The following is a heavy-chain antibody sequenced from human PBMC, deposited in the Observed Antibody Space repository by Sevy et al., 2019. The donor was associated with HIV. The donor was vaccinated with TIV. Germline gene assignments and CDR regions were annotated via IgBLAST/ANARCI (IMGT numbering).Heavy chain of an antibody. CDR2: ISSSGSTI. D-gene: IGHD5-12*01. CDR3: ARGTVEMATIYDY. J-gene: IGHJ4*02. CDR1: GFTFSDYY. Sequence: GGSLRLSCAASGFTFSDYYMNWIRQAPGKGLEWVSYISSSGSTIYYADSVKGRFTISRDNAKNSLYLQMNSLRAEDTAVYYCARGTVEMATIYDYWGQGTLVTVSS. V-gene: IGHV3-11*01.